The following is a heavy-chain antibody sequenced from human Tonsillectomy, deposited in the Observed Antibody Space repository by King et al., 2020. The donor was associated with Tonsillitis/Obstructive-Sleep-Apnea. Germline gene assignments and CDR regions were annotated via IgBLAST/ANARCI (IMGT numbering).Heavy chain of an antibody. CDR3: AKGVGLYYMDV. CDR2: ISWDGGST. V-gene: IGHV3-43*01. Sequence: VQLVESGGVVVQPGGSLRLSCAASGFTFDDYTMHWVRQAPGKGLEWVSLISWDGGSTYYAASVKGRFTISRDNSKNSLYLQMNSLRTEDTALYYCAKGVGLYYMDVWGKGTTVTVSS. D-gene: IGHD3/OR15-3a*01. J-gene: IGHJ6*03. CDR1: GFTFDDYT.